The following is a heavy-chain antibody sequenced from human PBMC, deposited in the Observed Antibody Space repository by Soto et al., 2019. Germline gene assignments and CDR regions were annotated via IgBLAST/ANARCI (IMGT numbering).Heavy chain of an antibody. CDR3: ARDRVVSPLIYYYYGMDV. CDR1: GFTFSSYA. V-gene: IGHV3-30-3*01. Sequence: PGGSLRLSCAASGFTFSSYAMHWVRQAPGKGLEWVAVISYDGSNKYYADSVKGRFTISRDNSKNTLYLQMNSLRAEDTAVYYCARDRVVSPLIYYYYGMDVWGQGTTVTVSS. J-gene: IGHJ6*02. D-gene: IGHD2-15*01. CDR2: ISYDGSNK.